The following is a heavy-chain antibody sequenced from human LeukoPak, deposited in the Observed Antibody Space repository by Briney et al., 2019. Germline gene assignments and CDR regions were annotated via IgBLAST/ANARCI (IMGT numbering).Heavy chain of an antibody. Sequence: ASVKVSCKASGYTFSNYGIIWVRQAPGQGLEWMGWISTYNGNTNYVQKLQGRVTVTTDTSTSTIYMELRSLRSDDTAVYYCARSTYWFQRGFDYWGQGTLVTVSS. CDR1: GYTFSNYG. CDR2: ISTYNGNT. CDR3: ARSTYWFQRGFDY. D-gene: IGHD3-10*01. V-gene: IGHV1-18*01. J-gene: IGHJ4*02.